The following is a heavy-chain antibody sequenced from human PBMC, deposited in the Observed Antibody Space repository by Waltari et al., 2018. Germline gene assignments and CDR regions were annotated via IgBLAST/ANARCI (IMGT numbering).Heavy chain of an antibody. D-gene: IGHD1-26*01. V-gene: IGHV1-18*01. CDR2: IDSRNGNT. CDR3: VRDGDSGSYTFGY. Sequence: QVQLVQSGDEVKKPGASVRVSCKTSGYTYTSYSITWVRQAPGQGLGGMGWIDSRNGNTRYARKVQGRVTMTTDTTTRTTYLELTSLRSDDTAVYYCVRDGDSGSYTFGYWGLGTLVTVSS. CDR1: GYTYTSYS. J-gene: IGHJ4*02.